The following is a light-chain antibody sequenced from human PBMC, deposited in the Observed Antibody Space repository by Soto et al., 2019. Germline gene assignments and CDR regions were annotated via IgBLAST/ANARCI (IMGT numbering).Light chain of an antibody. J-gene: IGKJ1*01. V-gene: IGKV3-20*01. CDR3: QKYSSSFRK. CDR1: QIVSNIY. CDR2: GAS. Sequence: DIVFTHSPFTLSLSPVERATLSFMASQIVSNIYIAWYQQKPGQAPRVLIYGASRRATGIPDRFSGSGSGTDFTLTISRLEPEDFAVYYCQKYSSSFRKFGQGTKVDIK.